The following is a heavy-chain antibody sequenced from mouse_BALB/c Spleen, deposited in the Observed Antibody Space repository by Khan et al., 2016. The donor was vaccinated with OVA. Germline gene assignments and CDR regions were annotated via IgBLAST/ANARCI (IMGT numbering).Heavy chain of an antibody. V-gene: IGHV5-17*02. CDR1: GFTFSSFG. CDR3: ARGNWAY. CDR2: INSGSTTI. J-gene: IGHJ2*01. D-gene: IGHD4-1*01. Sequence: EVELVESGGGLVQPGGSRKLSCAASGFTFSSFGMHWVRQAPEKGLEWVAYINSGSTTIYYADPVTGRFTISRDNPKNTLFLHTTSIRSDDTAMYYCARGNWAYWGKGTTLTVSS.